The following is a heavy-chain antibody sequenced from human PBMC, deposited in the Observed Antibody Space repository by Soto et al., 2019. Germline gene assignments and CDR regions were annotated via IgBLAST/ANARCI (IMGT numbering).Heavy chain of an antibody. Sequence: GGSLRLSCAASGFTFSNAWMSWVRQAPGKWLEWVGRIKSKTDGGTTDYAAPVKGRFTISRDDSKNTLYLQMNSLKTEDTAVYYCTTDLAVVGSSWYEDFDYWGQGXLVTVYS. J-gene: IGHJ4*02. V-gene: IGHV3-15*01. CDR1: GFTFSNAW. CDR3: TTDLAVVGSSWYEDFDY. CDR2: IKSKTDGGTT. D-gene: IGHD6-13*01.